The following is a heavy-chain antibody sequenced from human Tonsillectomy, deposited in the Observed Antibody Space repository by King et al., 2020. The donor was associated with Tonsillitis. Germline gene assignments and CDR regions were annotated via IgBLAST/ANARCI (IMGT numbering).Heavy chain of an antibody. CDR2: ISAYNGNP. D-gene: IGHD3-3*01. V-gene: IGHV1-18*01. CDR1: GYTFTSYG. CDR3: ARDYDDFWSGSGGWFDP. Sequence: VQLVQSGAEVKKPGPSVKVACKASGYTFTSYGISRVRQAPGQGLEWMGWISAYNGNPNYAQKLQGRVTMTTDTSTSPAYMELRSLRSDDTAVYYCARDYDDFWSGSGGWFDPWGQGTLVTVSS. J-gene: IGHJ5*02.